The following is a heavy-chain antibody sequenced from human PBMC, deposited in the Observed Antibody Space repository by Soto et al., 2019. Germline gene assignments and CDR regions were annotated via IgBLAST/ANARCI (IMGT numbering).Heavy chain of an antibody. D-gene: IGHD6-19*01. CDR2: IYYSGST. CDR1: GGSVSSGSYY. Sequence: SETLSLTCTVSGGSVSSGSYYWSWIRQPPGKGLEWIGYIYYSGSTNYNPSLKSRVTISVDTSKNQFSLKLSSVTAADTAVYYCARDFFSGWYDYYGMDVWGQGATVTVSS. J-gene: IGHJ6*02. CDR3: ARDFFSGWYDYYGMDV. V-gene: IGHV4-61*01.